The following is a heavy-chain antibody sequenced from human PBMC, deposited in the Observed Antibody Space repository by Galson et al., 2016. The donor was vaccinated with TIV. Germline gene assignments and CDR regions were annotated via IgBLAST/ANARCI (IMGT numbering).Heavy chain of an antibody. V-gene: IGHV3-48*04. CDR1: GFTFSSWH. D-gene: IGHD2-21*01. CDR3: ARGGSDSDY. Sequence: SLRLSCAASGFTFSSWHMDWVRQAPGEGLEWISFITYTSATIYYADSVKGRFTVSRDNAKNSLYLQMNSVRAEDTAVYYCARGGSDSDYWGQGTLVTVSS. J-gene: IGHJ4*02. CDR2: ITYTSATI.